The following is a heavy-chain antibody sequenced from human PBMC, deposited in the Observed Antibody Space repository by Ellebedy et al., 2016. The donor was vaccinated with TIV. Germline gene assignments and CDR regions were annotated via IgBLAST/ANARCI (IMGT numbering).Heavy chain of an antibody. CDR3: ARGWDYDGSGSYIETYYFDY. CDR2: IYSNGSP. J-gene: IGHJ4*02. V-gene: IGHV4-59*01. D-gene: IGHD3-10*01. Sequence: MPSETLSLTCTVSGGSISSFYWSWIRQPPGKGLEWIGCIYSNGSPNYNPSLKSRVTLSEDTSQNQFSLNLSSVSATDTAVYYCARGWDYDGSGSYIETYYFDYWGQGSLVTVSS. CDR1: GGSISSFY.